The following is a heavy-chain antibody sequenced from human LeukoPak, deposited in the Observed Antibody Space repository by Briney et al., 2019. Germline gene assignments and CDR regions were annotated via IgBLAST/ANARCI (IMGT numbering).Heavy chain of an antibody. J-gene: IGHJ4*02. CDR2: IYYSGST. D-gene: IGHD6-19*01. V-gene: IGHV4-61*08. Sequence: SETLSLTCTVSGGSISSGGYYWSWIRQHPGKGLEWIGYIYYSGSTNYNPSLKGRVTISIDTSKNQFSLKLSSVTAADTAVYYCALGAVAGAFDYWGQGTLVTVSS. CDR1: GGSISSGGYY. CDR3: ALGAVAGAFDY.